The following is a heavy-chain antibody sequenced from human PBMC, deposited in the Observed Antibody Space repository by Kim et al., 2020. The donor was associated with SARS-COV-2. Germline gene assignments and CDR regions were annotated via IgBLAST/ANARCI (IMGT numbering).Heavy chain of an antibody. Sequence: RVTIAVDTSKNQFSLKLSSVTAADTAVYYCARRINSVLRLLESDWYFDLWGRGTLVTVSS. CDR3: ARRINSVLRLLESDWYFDL. J-gene: IGHJ2*01. D-gene: IGHD3-3*01. V-gene: IGHV4-39*01.